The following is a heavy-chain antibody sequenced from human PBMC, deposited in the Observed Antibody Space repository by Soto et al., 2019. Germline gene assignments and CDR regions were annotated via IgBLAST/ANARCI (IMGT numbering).Heavy chain of an antibody. Sequence: AASVKVSCKASGYTFTSYAMHWVRQAPGQRLEWMGWINAGNGNTKYSQKFQGRVTITRDTSASTAYMELSSLRSEDTAVYYCASFSVTTAPPDYWGQGTLVTVSS. V-gene: IGHV1-3*01. CDR3: ASFSVTTAPPDY. CDR2: INAGNGNT. J-gene: IGHJ4*02. D-gene: IGHD4-17*01. CDR1: GYTFTSYA.